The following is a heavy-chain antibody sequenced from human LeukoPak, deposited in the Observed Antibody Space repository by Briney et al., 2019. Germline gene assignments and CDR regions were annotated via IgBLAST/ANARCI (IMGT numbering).Heavy chain of an antibody. CDR3: ASSTDGYYDY. D-gene: IGHD5-24*01. CDR2: ISSSSSYI. V-gene: IGHV3-21*01. Sequence: GGSLRLSCAASGFTFDDYTMHWVRQAPGKGLEWVSSISSSSSYIYYADSVKGRFTISRDNAKNSLYLQMNSLRAEDTAVYYCASSTDGYYDYWGQGTLVTVSS. J-gene: IGHJ4*02. CDR1: GFTFDDYT.